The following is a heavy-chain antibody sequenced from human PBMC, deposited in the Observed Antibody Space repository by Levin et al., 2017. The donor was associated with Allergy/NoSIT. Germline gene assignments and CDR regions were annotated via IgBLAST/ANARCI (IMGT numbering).Heavy chain of an antibody. D-gene: IGHD3-10*01. V-gene: IGHV2-70*11. CDR3: ALATNHYYGRGFDY. Sequence: QTLSLTCTFSVFSLTTSGMCVSWIRQPPGNALEWLARIDWDDDKYYSTSLKTRLTISRDTSKNQVVLTMTSMDPVDTATYYCALATNHYYGRGFDYWGQGTPVTVSS. J-gene: IGHJ4*02. CDR2: IDWDDDK. CDR1: VFSLTTSGMC.